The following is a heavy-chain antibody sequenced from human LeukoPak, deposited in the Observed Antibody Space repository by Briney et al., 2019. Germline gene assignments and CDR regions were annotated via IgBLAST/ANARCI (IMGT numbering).Heavy chain of an antibody. CDR3: AGVVVVAGTVDY. CDR2: IYYSGTT. V-gene: IGHV4-61*01. J-gene: IGHJ4*02. CDR1: GGSISSGPYY. Sequence: PSETLSLTCTVSGGSISSGPYYWNWIRQPPGKGLEWIGYIYYSGTTNYNPSLKSRVSMSVDTSKNQFSLKLSSVTAADTAVYYCAGVVVVAGTVDYWGQGTLVTVSS. D-gene: IGHD2-15*01.